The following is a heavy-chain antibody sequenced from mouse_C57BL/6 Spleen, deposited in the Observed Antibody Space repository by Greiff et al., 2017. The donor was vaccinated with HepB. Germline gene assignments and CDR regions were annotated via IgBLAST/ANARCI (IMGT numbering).Heavy chain of an antibody. D-gene: IGHD1-1*01. CDR1: GYSFTDYN. CDR3: ARGGFYGSSLYAMDY. CDR2: INPNYGTT. Sequence: EVQGVESGPELVKPGASVKISCKASGYSFTDYNMNWVKQSNGKSLEWIGVINPNYGTTSYNQKFKGKATLTVDQSSSTAYMQLNSLTSEDSAVYYCARGGFYGSSLYAMDYWGQGTSVTVSS. V-gene: IGHV1-39*01. J-gene: IGHJ4*01.